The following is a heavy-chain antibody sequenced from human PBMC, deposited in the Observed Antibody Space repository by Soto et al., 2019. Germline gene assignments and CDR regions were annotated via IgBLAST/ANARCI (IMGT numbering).Heavy chain of an antibody. J-gene: IGHJ4*02. D-gene: IGHD6-13*01. Sequence: SETLSLTCTVSGGSISSYFYIWVRQPPGKGLEWIGSVYYTGTTDYNPSLKSRVTISVDTSKTQFSLNLRSVTAADTAVYYSARDLAAVPRAFDYWGRGTLVTVSS. CDR1: GGSISSYF. CDR3: ARDLAAVPRAFDY. CDR2: VYYTGTT. V-gene: IGHV4-59*01.